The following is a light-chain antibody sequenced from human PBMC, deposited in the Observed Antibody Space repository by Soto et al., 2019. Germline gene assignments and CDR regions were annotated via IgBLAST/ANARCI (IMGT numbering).Light chain of an antibody. CDR3: TAWDDSLSGVV. CDR2: RNN. Sequence: QSVLTQPPSASGTPGQRVIISCSGSTSNIGSNYVYWYQQLPGTAPKLLIYRNNQRPSGVPDRFSGSKSGTSASLAISGLRSEDEADYYCTAWDDSLSGVVIGGGTKLTVL. CDR1: TSNIGSNY. V-gene: IGLV1-47*01. J-gene: IGLJ2*01.